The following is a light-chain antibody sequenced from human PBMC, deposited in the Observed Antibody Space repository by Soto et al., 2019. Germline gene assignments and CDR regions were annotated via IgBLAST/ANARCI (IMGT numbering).Light chain of an antibody. J-gene: IGLJ3*02. V-gene: IGLV1-40*03. CDR1: RSNIGAGFD. Sequence: QAVVTQPPSVSGAPGQRVTISCTGTRSNIGAGFDVHWYQQLPGTAPKFLIYNNNQRPSGVPDRFSGSKSGASASLAISGLQSEDEADYYCASWDDSLNGLVFGGGTKVTVL. CDR3: ASWDDSLNGLV. CDR2: NNN.